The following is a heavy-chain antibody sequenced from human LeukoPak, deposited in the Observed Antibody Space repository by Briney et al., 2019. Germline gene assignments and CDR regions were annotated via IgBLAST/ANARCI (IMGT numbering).Heavy chain of an antibody. CDR3: TKAKYYHFDY. J-gene: IGHJ4*02. D-gene: IGHD3-16*01. CDR2: IIGSDDSP. Sequence: GGSLRLSCVASGFTLSSYGMSWVRRAPGKGLEWVSAIIGSDDSPYYPDSVRGRFTISRDVSKKTLFLQMNSLRAEDTALYYCTKAKYYHFDYWGQGTLVNVSS. V-gene: IGHV3-23*01. CDR1: GFTLSSYG.